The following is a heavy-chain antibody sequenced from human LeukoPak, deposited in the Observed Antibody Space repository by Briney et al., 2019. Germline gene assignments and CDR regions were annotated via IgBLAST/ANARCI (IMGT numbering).Heavy chain of an antibody. V-gene: IGHV3-21*01. D-gene: IGHD3-22*01. J-gene: IGHJ3*02. Sequence: GGSLRLSCAASGFTFSSYSMNWVRQAPGKGLEWVSSISSSSYIYYADSVKGRFTISRDNAKNSLYLQMNSLRAEDTAVYYCARDFLVVAATGSTYYDSSGYDSHGAFDIWGQGTMVTVSS. CDR3: ARDFLVVAATGSTYYDSSGYDSHGAFDI. CDR1: GFTFSSYS. CDR2: ISSSSYI.